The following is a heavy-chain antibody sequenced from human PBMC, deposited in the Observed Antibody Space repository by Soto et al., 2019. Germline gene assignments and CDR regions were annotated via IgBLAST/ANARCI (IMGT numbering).Heavy chain of an antibody. Sequence: GGSLRLSCAASGFTFSSYGMHWVRQAPGKGLEWVAVIWYDGSNKYYADSVKGRFTISRDNSKNTLYLQMNSLRAEDTAVYYCARDTGSGWYDYFDYWGQGTLVTVSS. CDR2: IWYDGSNK. D-gene: IGHD6-19*01. V-gene: IGHV3-33*01. CDR3: ARDTGSGWYDYFDY. J-gene: IGHJ4*02. CDR1: GFTFSSYG.